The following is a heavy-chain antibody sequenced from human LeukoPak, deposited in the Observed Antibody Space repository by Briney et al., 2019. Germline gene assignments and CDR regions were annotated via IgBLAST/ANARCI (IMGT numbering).Heavy chain of an antibody. CDR1: GYTFTSYG. CDR2: ISAYNGNT. V-gene: IGHV1-18*01. Sequence: GASVKVSCKASGYTFTSYGISWVRQAPGQGLEWMGWISAYNGNTNYAQKLQSRVTMTTDTSTSTAYMELRSLRSDDTAVYYCARGHLVGATRETSSPVSDFDYWGQGTLVTVSS. CDR3: ARGHLVGATRETSSPVSDFDY. D-gene: IGHD1-26*01. J-gene: IGHJ4*02.